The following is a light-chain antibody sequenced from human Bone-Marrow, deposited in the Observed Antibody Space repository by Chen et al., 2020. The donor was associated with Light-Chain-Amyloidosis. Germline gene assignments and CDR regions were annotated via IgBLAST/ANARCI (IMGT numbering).Light chain of an antibody. V-gene: IGLV6-57*01. CDR2: EDD. CDR1: SGSIATNY. Sequence: NFMLTQPHSVSESPGKTVIISCTRSSGSIATNYVQWYQQRPGSSPTTVIYEDDQRPSGVPDRFSGSIDRSSNSASLTSSGLKTEGEADYCCQSYQGSSQGVFGGGTKLTVL. J-gene: IGLJ3*02. CDR3: QSYQGSSQGV.